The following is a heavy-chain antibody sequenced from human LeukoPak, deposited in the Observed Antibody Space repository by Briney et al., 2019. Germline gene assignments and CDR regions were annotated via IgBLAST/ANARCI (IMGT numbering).Heavy chain of an antibody. Sequence: SETLSLTCTVSGGSINNYYWSWIRQPPGKGLEWIGYIYYSGSTNYNPSLKSRVTISVDTSKNQFSLKLSSVTAADTAVYYCARGIAAGDFDYWGQGTLVTVSS. D-gene: IGHD6-13*01. CDR3: ARGIAAGDFDY. CDR1: GGSINNYY. V-gene: IGHV4-59*08. CDR2: IYYSGST. J-gene: IGHJ4*02.